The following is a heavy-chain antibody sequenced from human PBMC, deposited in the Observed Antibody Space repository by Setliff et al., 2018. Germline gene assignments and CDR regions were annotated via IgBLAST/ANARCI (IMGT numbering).Heavy chain of an antibody. CDR2: IKQDGSEK. D-gene: IGHD6-19*01. V-gene: IGHV3-7*01. CDR1: GFTFSRYW. CDR3: AKGRRISYSSGWLNWFDP. Sequence: LRLSCAASGFTFSRYWMSWVRQAPGKGLEWVANIKQDGSEKYYVDSVKGRFTISRDNAKNSLYLQMNSLRAEDTAVYYCAKGRRISYSSGWLNWFDPWGQGTLGTVS. J-gene: IGHJ5*02.